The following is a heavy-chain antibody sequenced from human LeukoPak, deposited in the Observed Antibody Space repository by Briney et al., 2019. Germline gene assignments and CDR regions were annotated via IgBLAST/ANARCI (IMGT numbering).Heavy chain of an antibody. V-gene: IGHV4-34*01. Sequence: PSETLSLTCAVYGGSLSNYYWTWIRQSPGKGLEWIGEINQRGSTNYNPSLESRVTMSVDTSKNQVPVELNSVTAADMAVYYCARRPGPVKGRPSSYTYYLDVWGKGTAVTVS. CDR1: GGSLSNYY. CDR3: ARRPGPVKGRPSSYTYYLDV. J-gene: IGHJ6*03. CDR2: INQRGST.